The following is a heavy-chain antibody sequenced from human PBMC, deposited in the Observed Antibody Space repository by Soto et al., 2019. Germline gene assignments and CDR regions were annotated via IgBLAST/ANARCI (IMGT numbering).Heavy chain of an antibody. CDR2: IYYSGSS. CDR1: GGSISGYY. D-gene: IGHD1-1*01. J-gene: IGHJ4*02. V-gene: IGHV4-59*08. CDR3: ARHSNEYRKSLDY. Sequence: SETLSLTCAVSGGSISGYYWSWIRQPPGKGLEWIAYIYYSGSSNSNPSLKSRVSISVDTSKNQFSLKLSSVTAADTAVYYCARHSNEYRKSLDYWGQGTLVTVS.